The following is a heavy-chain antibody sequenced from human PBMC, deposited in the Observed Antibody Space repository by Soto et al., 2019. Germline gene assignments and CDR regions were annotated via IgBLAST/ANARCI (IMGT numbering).Heavy chain of an antibody. D-gene: IGHD3-22*01. V-gene: IGHV3-30-3*01. CDR3: ARDKYDSSGYTAPWFDP. CDR1: GFTLSSYA. CDR2: ISYDGSNK. J-gene: IGHJ5*02. Sequence: PGGSLRLSCAASGFTLSSYAMHWVRQAPGKGLEWVAVISYDGSNKYYADSVKGRFTISRDNSKNTLYLQMNSLRAEDTAVYYCARDKYDSSGYTAPWFDPWGQGTLVTVSS.